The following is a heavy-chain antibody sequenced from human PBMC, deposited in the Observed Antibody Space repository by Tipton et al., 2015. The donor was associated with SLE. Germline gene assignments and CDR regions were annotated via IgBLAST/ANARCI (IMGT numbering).Heavy chain of an antibody. CDR1: GFTFGSYA. J-gene: IGHJ2*01. D-gene: IGHD2-21*01. CDR3: AKDGTDCGGDCYYDWHFDL. V-gene: IGHV3-23*03. Sequence: LSLTCAASGFTFGSYAMSWVRQAPGKGLEWVSVIYSGGSRTYYADSVKGRSTISRENSKNTLYLQMHSLRAEDTAVYYCAKDGTDCGGDCYYDWHFDLWGRGTLVTVSS. CDR2: IYSGGSRT.